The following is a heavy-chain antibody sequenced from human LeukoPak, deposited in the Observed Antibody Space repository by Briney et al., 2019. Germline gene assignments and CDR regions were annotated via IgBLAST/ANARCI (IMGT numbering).Heavy chain of an antibody. D-gene: IGHD6-13*01. V-gene: IGHV1-46*01. CDR3: ARDLSSSWYSGYYFDY. Sequence: ASVKVSCKASGYTLTSYYMHSLRQAPGQGLEWMGIINPSGGSTSYAHKFLGRLCMTRNTSTSTVYKELSSLRSEDTAVYYCARDLSSSWYSGYYFDYWGQGTLVTVSS. J-gene: IGHJ4*02. CDR1: GYTLTSYY. CDR2: INPSGGST.